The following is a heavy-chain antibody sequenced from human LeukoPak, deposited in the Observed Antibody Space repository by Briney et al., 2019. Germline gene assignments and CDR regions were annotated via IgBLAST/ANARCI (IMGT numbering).Heavy chain of an antibody. V-gene: IGHV3-30*18. CDR1: GFTFSSYG. CDR3: AKEYSSGWYDFDY. CDR2: ISYDGSNK. J-gene: IGHJ4*02. D-gene: IGHD6-19*01. Sequence: GGSLRLSCAASGFTFSSYGMHWVRQAPGKGLEWVAVISYDGSNKYYADSVKGRFTISRDNSKNTLYLQMNSLRAEDTAVYYCAKEYSSGWYDFDYRGQGTLVTVSS.